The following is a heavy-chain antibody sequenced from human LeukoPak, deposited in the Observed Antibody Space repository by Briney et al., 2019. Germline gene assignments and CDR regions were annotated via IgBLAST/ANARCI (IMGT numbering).Heavy chain of an antibody. V-gene: IGHV3-23*01. J-gene: IGHJ4*02. D-gene: IGHD6-13*01. CDR3: AKTRPLDSSSWSHGDY. CDR1: GFTFSSYA. Sequence: GGSLRLSCAASGFTFSSYAMSWVRQAPGKGLEWVSAISGSGDSTYYGDSVKGRFTITRDNSKNTLYLQMNSLRAEDTAVYYCAKTRPLDSSSWSHGDYWGQGTLVTVSS. CDR2: ISGSGDST.